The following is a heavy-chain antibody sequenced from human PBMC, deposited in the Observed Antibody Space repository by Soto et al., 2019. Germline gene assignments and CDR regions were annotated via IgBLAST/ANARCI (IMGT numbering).Heavy chain of an antibody. D-gene: IGHD6-13*01. V-gene: IGHV3-23*01. J-gene: IGHJ3*02. Sequence: PVGSLRLSCADSGFTFINYAMSWVRQAPGKGLEWVSTIGGGDGSTYYADSVKGRFTISRDNSNSALYLQMNSLRVGDTAIYYCAKGILVKPPGTRTFDIWGQGTMVTVSS. CDR2: IGGGDGST. CDR1: GFTFINYA. CDR3: AKGILVKPPGTRTFDI.